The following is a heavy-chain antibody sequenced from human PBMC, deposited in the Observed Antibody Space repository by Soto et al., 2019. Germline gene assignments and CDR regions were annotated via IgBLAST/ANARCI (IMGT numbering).Heavy chain of an antibody. J-gene: IGHJ4*02. CDR2: ISSSSSTI. D-gene: IGHD3-10*01. Sequence: XGSLRLSCAASGFTFSSYSMNWVRQAPGKGLEWVSYISSSSSTIYYADSVKGRFTISRDNAKNSLYLQMNSLRAEDTAVYYCARDYYGSGTPPGYWGQGTLVTVSS. CDR3: ARDYYGSGTPPGY. CDR1: GFTFSSYS. V-gene: IGHV3-48*01.